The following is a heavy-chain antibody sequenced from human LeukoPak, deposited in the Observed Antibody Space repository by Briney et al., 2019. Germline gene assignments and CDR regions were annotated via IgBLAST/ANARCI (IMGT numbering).Heavy chain of an antibody. CDR2: IIPTLGIA. Sequence: GASVKVSCKASGGTFSSYAISWVRQAPGQGLEWMGRIIPTLGIANYAQKFQGRVTITADKSTSTAYMELSSLRSEDTAVYYCARGPRPYYDILTGDYYFDYWGQGTLVTVSS. J-gene: IGHJ4*02. D-gene: IGHD3-9*01. CDR3: ARGPRPYYDILTGDYYFDY. CDR1: GGTFSSYA. V-gene: IGHV1-69*04.